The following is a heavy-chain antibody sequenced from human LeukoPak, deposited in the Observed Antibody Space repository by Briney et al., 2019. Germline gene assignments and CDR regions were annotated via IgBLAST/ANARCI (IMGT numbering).Heavy chain of an antibody. V-gene: IGHV4-39*07. J-gene: IGHJ4*02. CDR2: INYSGNT. CDR1: GGSISSSNYY. CDR3: AADYGSASHSPYYFDY. D-gene: IGHD3-10*01. Sequence: SETLSLTCSVSGGSISSSNYYWGWIRQPPGKGLEWIGSINYSGNTYYNPSLKSRVTISVDTSKNQFSLKLSSVTAADTAVYYCAADYGSASHSPYYFDYWGQGTLVTVSS.